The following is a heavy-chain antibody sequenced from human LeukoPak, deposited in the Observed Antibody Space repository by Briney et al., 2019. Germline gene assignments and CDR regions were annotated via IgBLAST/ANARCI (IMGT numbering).Heavy chain of an antibody. D-gene: IGHD6-6*01. J-gene: IGHJ4*02. V-gene: IGHV4-34*01. Sequence: SETLSLTCAVYGGSFSGYYWSWIRQPPGKGLEWIGEINHSGSTNYNPSLKSRVTISVDTSKNQFSLKLSSVTAADTAVYYCASSSSSSGYWGQGTLVTVSS. CDR3: ASSSSSSGY. CDR2: INHSGST. CDR1: GGSFSGYY.